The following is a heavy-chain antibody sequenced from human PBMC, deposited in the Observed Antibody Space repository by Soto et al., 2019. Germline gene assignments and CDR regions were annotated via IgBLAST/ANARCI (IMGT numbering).Heavy chain of an antibody. CDR3: AKEITMVRGVIITTYYYYGMDV. Sequence: PGGSLRLSCAASGFPFSSYGMHWVRQAPGKGLEWVAVISYDGSNKYYADSVKGRFTISRDNSKNTLYLQMNSLRAEDTAVYYCAKEITMVRGVIITTYYYYGMDVWGQGTTVTVSS. CDR1: GFPFSSYG. V-gene: IGHV3-30*18. CDR2: ISYDGSNK. J-gene: IGHJ6*02. D-gene: IGHD3-10*01.